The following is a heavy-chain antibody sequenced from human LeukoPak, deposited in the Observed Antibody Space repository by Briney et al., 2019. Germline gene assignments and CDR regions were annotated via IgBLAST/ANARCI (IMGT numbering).Heavy chain of an antibody. V-gene: IGHV3-7*03. Sequence: GGSLRLSCTASGFTFSNFWMGWVRQAPGKGLEWVANIKQDETEKFYLGSVKGRFTISRDNAKNTLYLQMNSLRAEDTAVYYCAKSSTGSSGYYYGEFDYWGQGTLVTVSS. J-gene: IGHJ4*02. CDR3: AKSSTGSSGYYYGEFDY. CDR2: IKQDETEK. CDR1: GFTFSNFW. D-gene: IGHD3-22*01.